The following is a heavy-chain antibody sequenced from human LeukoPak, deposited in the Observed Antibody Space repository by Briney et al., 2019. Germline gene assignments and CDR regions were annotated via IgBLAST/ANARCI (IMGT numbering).Heavy chain of an antibody. CDR3: ARGGSMIVVVTRPPFDP. CDR2: INHSGST. J-gene: IGHJ5*02. CDR1: GGSFSGYY. V-gene: IGHV4-34*01. D-gene: IGHD3-22*01. Sequence: SETLSLTCAVYGGSFSGYYWSWIRQPPGKGLEWVGEINHSGSTNYNPSLKSRVTISVDTSKNQFSLKLSSVTAADTAVYYCARGGSMIVVVTRPPFDPWGQGTLVTVSS.